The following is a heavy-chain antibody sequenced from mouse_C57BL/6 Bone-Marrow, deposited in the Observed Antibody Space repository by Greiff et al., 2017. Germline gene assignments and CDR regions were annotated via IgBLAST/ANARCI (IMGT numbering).Heavy chain of an antibody. J-gene: IGHJ3*01. V-gene: IGHV5-12*01. CDR1: GFTFSDYY. CDR2: LSNGGGST. CDR3: ARRPAWFAY. Sequence: EVKLMESGGGLVQPGGSLKLSCAASGFTFSDYYMYWVRQTPEKRLAWVAYLSNGGGSTYYPDTVKGRFTISRDNAKNTLYLQMSRLKSEDTAMYYCARRPAWFAYWGQGTLVTVSA.